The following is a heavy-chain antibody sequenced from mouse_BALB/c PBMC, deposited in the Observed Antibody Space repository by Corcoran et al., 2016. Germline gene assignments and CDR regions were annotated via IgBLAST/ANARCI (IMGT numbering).Heavy chain of an antibody. CDR1: GYTFTNYG. J-gene: IGHJ4*01. CDR3: AREPYAMDY. Sequence: QIQLVKSGPELKKPGEPVKISCKASGYTFTNYGMNWVEQAPGKGLKWMGWINTYTGEPTYADDFKGRFAFSLETSASTAYLQINNLKNEDTATDFCAREPYAMDYWGQGTSVTVSS. V-gene: IGHV9-3-1*01. CDR2: INTYTGEP.